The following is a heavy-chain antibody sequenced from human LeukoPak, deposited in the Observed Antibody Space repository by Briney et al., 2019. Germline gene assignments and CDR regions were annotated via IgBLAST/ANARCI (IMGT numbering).Heavy chain of an antibody. V-gene: IGHV1-18*01. CDR2: ISAHNCNA. CDR3: AREGPTYGSGRSDY. Sequence: VSVKVSCKASGYTFTSYGISWVRQAPGQGLEWMGWISAHNCNANYQQKLQGRVTMTTDTSTSTAYMELRSLRSDDTAVYYCAREGPTYGSGRSDYWGQGTLVPVSS. D-gene: IGHD3-10*01. J-gene: IGHJ4*02. CDR1: GYTFTSYG.